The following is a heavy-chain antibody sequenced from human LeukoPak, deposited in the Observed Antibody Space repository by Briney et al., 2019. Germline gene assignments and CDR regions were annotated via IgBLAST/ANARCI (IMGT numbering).Heavy chain of an antibody. V-gene: IGHV3-23*01. CDR3: AKGPVTDSSSTGRDPPGEY. CDR2: ISGSGGST. CDR1: GFTFSSYA. J-gene: IGHJ4*02. Sequence: GGSLRLSCAASGFTFSSYAMCWVRQAPGKGLEWVSAISGSGGSTYYADSVKGRFTISRDNSKNTLYLQMNSLRAEDTAVYYCAKGPVTDSSSTGRDPPGEYWGQGTLVTVSS. D-gene: IGHD6-6*01.